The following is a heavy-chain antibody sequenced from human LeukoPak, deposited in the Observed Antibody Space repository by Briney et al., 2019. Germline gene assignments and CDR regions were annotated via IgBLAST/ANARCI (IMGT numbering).Heavy chain of an antibody. CDR2: NYPGDSDN. V-gene: IGHV5-51*01. CDR3: ARYYYDSSGYGYYYMDV. CDR1: GYRFTSYW. Sequence: GESLKISCQCSGYRFTSYWIGLVRPMPRKGLEWMGINYPGDSDNRYGPSFQGQVTISADKSISTVYLQWSSLTASDTAMYYCARYYYDSSGYGYYYMDVWGKGTTVTVSS. J-gene: IGHJ6*03. D-gene: IGHD3-22*01.